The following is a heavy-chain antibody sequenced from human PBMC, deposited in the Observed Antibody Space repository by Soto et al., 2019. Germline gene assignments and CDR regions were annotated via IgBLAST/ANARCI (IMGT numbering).Heavy chain of an antibody. V-gene: IGHV3-66*01. J-gene: IGHJ1*01. CDR1: GFTVSSNY. CDR2: IYSGGST. D-gene: IGHD6-13*01. CDR3: ASPKSSSWSTPSLEYFQH. Sequence: GGSLRLSCAASGFTVSSNYMSWVRQAPGKGLEWVSVIYSGGSTYYADSVKGRFTISRDNSKNTLYLQMNSLRAEDTAVYYCASPKSSSWSTPSLEYFQHWGQGTLVTVSS.